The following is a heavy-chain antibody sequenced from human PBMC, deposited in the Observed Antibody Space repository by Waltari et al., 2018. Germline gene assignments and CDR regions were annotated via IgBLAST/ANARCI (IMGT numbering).Heavy chain of an antibody. CDR3: ARARDEDTAMVYFDH. Sequence: EVPLVESGGGSVHPGGSLRLSCPASGFTVSKTHMSWFRQAPGRGLEWVSLIYDAGSTYDPDSVRGRFTISRDNSKNTVHLQMNSLRVEDTAIYYCARARDEDTAMVYFDHWGQGTLVSVSS. D-gene: IGHD5-18*01. CDR1: GFTVSKTH. CDR2: IYDAGST. J-gene: IGHJ4*02. V-gene: IGHV3-66*02.